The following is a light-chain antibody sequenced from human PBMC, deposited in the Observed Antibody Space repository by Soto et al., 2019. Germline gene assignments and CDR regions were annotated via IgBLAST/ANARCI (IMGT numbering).Light chain of an antibody. CDR1: QSIGSK. CDR2: GAS. V-gene: IGKV3-15*01. CDR3: QEYNKWFLLT. Sequence: EIVLTQSPATLSVSPGDTAKLSCRASQSIGSKLGWYQQRPGQAPRLLIYGASTRATGIPARFSGSGSGTEFPLTICRLQSEDLAVYYCQEYNKWFLLTFGQGTRLEMK. J-gene: IGKJ5*01.